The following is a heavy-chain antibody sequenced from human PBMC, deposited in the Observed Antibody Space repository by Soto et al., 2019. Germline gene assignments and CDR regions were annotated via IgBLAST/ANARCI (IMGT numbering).Heavy chain of an antibody. J-gene: IGHJ4*02. CDR3: ARSDIQGPIDY. Sequence: ETLSLTCAVSGYSISSSNWWGWIRQPPGKGLEWIGYIYYSGTTYYNPSLKSRVTMSVDTSKNQFSLKLTSVTAVDTAVYDCARSDIQGPIDYWGQGTLVTVSS. CDR2: IYYSGTT. CDR1: GYSISSSNW. V-gene: IGHV4-28*01.